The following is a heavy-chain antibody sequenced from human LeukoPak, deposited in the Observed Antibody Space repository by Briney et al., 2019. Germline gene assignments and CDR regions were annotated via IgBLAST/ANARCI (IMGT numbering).Heavy chain of an antibody. Sequence: GGALRLSCAASGFTFSDYYMSWIRQAPGKGLEWVSYISSSGSTIYYADSVKGRFTISRDNAKNSLYLQMNSLRAEDTAVYYCARDIVATDYYYYYMDVWGKGTTVTISS. CDR1: GFTFSDYY. CDR3: ARDIVATDYYYYYMDV. D-gene: IGHD5-12*01. V-gene: IGHV3-11*01. CDR2: ISSSGSTI. J-gene: IGHJ6*03.